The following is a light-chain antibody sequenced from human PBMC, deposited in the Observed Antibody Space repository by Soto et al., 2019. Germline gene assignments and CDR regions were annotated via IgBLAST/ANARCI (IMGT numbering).Light chain of an antibody. CDR3: QQYGSSPRT. CDR2: GAS. J-gene: IGKJ1*01. CDR1: QSVSSSY. Sequence: EIVLTQSPGTPSLSPGERATLSCRASQSVSSSYLAWYQQKPDQAPRLLIYGASSRATGIPDRFSGSGSGTDFTLTISRLEPEDFAVYYCQQYGSSPRTFGQGTKV. V-gene: IGKV3-20*01.